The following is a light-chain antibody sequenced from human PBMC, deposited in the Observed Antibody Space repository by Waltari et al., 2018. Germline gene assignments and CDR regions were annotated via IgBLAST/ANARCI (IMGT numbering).Light chain of an antibody. V-gene: IGKV3-20*01. CDR2: GTS. Sequence: EIVLTQSPGTMSLSPGARATLSCRASQSVSRSLAWYQQKPGQAPRLLIFGTSSRATGIPDRFSGSGSGTDFSLTISRLEPEDFAVYYCQHYVTLPATFGQGTKVEVK. CDR3: QHYVTLPAT. J-gene: IGKJ1*01. CDR1: QSVSRS.